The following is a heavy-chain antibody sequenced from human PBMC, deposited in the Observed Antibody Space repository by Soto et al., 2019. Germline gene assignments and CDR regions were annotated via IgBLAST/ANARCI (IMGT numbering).Heavy chain of an antibody. CDR1: GFTFSSYG. D-gene: IGHD2-8*01. J-gene: IGHJ5*02. Sequence: GGSLRLSCAASGFTFSSYGMHWVRQAPGKGLEWVAVIWYDGSNKYYADSVKGRFTISRDNSKNTLYLQMNSLRAEDTAVYYCARDYVGCTNGVCYQEPWFAPWGQGTLVTVSS. CDR3: ARDYVGCTNGVCYQEPWFAP. V-gene: IGHV3-33*01. CDR2: IWYDGSNK.